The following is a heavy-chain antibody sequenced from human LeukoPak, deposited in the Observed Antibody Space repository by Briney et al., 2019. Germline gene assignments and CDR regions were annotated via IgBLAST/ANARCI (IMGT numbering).Heavy chain of an antibody. CDR2: ISYDGSNK. V-gene: IGHV3-30*18. CDR1: GLTFSSYG. CDR3: TNYGFGESDYYYYGMDV. J-gene: IGHJ6*04. D-gene: IGHD3-10*01. Sequence: GRSLRLSCAASGLTFSSYGMHWVRQAPGKGLEWVAVISYDGSNKYCADSVKGRFTISRDNSKNTLYLQMNSLRAEDTAVYYCTNYGFGESDYYYYGMDVWGKGTTVTVSS.